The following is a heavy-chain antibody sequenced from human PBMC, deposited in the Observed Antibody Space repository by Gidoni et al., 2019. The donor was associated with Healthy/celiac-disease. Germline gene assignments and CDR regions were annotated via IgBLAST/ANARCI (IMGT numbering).Heavy chain of an antibody. CDR1: GFTFRSST. CDR2: ISSSSSPI. Sequence: EVQLVESGGGLVQPGGSLILSCSAPGFTFRSSTLNWVRQAPGKGLEWVSYISSSSSPIYYADAVKGRFTISRDNAKNSLYLQMNSLRDEDTAVYYCARDWHSDYGIGEYYYGMDVWGQGTTVTVSS. V-gene: IGHV3-48*02. CDR3: ARDWHSDYGIGEYYYGMDV. D-gene: IGHD3-10*01. J-gene: IGHJ6*02.